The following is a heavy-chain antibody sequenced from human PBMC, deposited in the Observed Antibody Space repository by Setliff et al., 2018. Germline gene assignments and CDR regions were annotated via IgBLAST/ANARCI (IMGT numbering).Heavy chain of an antibody. V-gene: IGHV1-69*10. D-gene: IGHD1-26*01. CDR1: GGTFSSLA. Sequence: GASVKVSCKASGGTFSSLAITWVRQAPGQGLEWMGGTIPLLPLPNYAVKFQGRVTLTADKSTSTAYMELRSLRSDDTAVYYCAREYNSGSYRDSWYFDLWGRGTLVTV. CDR3: AREYNSGSYRDSWYFDL. J-gene: IGHJ2*01. CDR2: TIPLLPLP.